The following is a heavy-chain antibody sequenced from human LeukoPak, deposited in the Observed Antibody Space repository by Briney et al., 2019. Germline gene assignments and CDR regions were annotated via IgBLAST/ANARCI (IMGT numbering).Heavy chain of an antibody. V-gene: IGHV5-51*01. J-gene: IGHJ6*03. CDR1: GYSFTNYW. CDR2: IYPYDSDT. Sequence: GESLKISCKGSGYSFTNYWIGWVRQMPGKGLEWMGIIYPYDSDTRYSPSFQGQVTISVDKSITTAYLQWSSLKASDTAMYYCARLIAARPTGYYYMDVWGKGTTVTVSS. CDR3: ARLIAARPTGYYYMDV. D-gene: IGHD6-6*01.